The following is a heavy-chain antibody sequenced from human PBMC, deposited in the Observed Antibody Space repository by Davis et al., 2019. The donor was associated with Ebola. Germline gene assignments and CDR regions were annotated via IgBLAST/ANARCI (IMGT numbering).Heavy chain of an antibody. Sequence: GESLKISCAASGFTFSESWKSWVRQVPGKGLEWVGRIKSKTYGGTTDYAAPVKGRFTISRDDSKNSLFLQMNSLKNEDTAVYYCTTLSLYSNSRWGQGTLVTVSS. J-gene: IGHJ4*02. D-gene: IGHD6-6*01. CDR2: IKSKTYGGTT. CDR1: GFTFSESW. V-gene: IGHV3-15*01. CDR3: TTLSLYSNSR.